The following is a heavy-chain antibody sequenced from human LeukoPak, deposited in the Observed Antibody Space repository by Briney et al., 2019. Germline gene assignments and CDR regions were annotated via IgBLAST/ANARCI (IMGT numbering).Heavy chain of an antibody. CDR2: IIPIFGTA. Sequence: GASVKVSCKASGGTFSSYAISWVRQAPGQGLEWMGGIIPIFGTANYAQKFQGRVTITADESTSTAHMELSSLRSEDTAVYYCARVTRLGELSSPLGYWGQGTLVTVSS. CDR1: GGTFSSYA. CDR3: ARVTRLGELSSPLGY. J-gene: IGHJ4*02. V-gene: IGHV1-69*13. D-gene: IGHD3-16*02.